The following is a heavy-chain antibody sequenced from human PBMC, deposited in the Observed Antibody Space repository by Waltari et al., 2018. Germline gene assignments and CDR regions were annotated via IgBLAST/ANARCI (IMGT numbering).Heavy chain of an antibody. CDR1: GFTFSTSW. J-gene: IGHJ4*02. D-gene: IGHD6-13*01. CDR2: IKEDGSEK. V-gene: IGHV3-7*01. CDR3: ATTAAVTFHY. Sequence: EVQLVESGGGLVQPGGSLRLSCAASGFTFSTSWISWVRQAPGKGLEWVGIIKEDGSEKYYVDSVKGRFTISRDNAKNSLFLQMNSLTAADTAVYYCATTAAVTFHYWGQGTLVTVSS.